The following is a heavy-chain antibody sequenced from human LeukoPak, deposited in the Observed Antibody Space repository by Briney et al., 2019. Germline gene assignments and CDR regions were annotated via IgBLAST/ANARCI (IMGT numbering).Heavy chain of an antibody. CDR2: IISIFGPA. CDR1: GGTFSSYI. V-gene: IGHV1-69*01. CDR3: ARLVGSSGYLY. J-gene: IGHJ4*02. D-gene: IGHD3-22*01. Sequence: GSSVKVSCKASGGTFSSYIISWVRQAPGQGLEWMGEIISIFGPANYAQKFQGRVTITADESTSTAYMELSSLRSEDSAVYYCARLVGSSGYLYWGQGTLVTVSS.